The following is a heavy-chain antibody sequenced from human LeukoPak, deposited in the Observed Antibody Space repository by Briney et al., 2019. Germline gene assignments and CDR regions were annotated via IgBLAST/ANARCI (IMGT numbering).Heavy chain of an antibody. J-gene: IGHJ5*02. V-gene: IGHV4-59*01. Sequence: SETLSLTCTVSGGSISSYYWSWIRQPPGKGLEWIGYIYYSGSTNYNPPLKSRVTISVDTSKNQFSLKLSSVTAADTAVYYCARDQSSSGFQGWFDPWGQGTLVTVSS. CDR3: ARDQSSSGFQGWFDP. CDR1: GGSISSYY. CDR2: IYYSGST. D-gene: IGHD6-13*01.